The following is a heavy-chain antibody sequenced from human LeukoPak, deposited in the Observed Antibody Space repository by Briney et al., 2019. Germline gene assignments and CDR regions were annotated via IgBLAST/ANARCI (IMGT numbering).Heavy chain of an antibody. D-gene: IGHD6-13*01. J-gene: IGHJ4*02. CDR3: ARVAGGSSWYMRDY. Sequence: KASETLSLTCTVSGGSISSGDYYWSWIRQPPGKGLEWIGEINHSGSTNYNPSLKSRVTISVDTSKNQFSLKLSSVTAADTAVYYCARVAGGSSWYMRDYWGQGTLVTVSS. CDR2: INHSGST. V-gene: IGHV4-39*07. CDR1: GGSISSGDYY.